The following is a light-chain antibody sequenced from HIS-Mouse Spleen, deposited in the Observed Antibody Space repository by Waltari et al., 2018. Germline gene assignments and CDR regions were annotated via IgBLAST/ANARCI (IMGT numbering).Light chain of an antibody. V-gene: IGLV3-10*01. Sequence: SYELTQPPSVSVSPGQTARIPCPGDALPKKYSYWYPQKSGQAPVLGIYEDSKRPSGIPERFSGSSSGTMATLTISGAQVEDEADYYCYSTDSSGNHRVFGGGTKLTVL. J-gene: IGLJ2*01. CDR3: YSTDSSGNHRV. CDR1: ALPKKY. CDR2: EDS.